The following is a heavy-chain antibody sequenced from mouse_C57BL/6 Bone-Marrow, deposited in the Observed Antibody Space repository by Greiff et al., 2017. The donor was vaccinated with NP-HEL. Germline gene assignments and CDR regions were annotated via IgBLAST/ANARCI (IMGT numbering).Heavy chain of an antibody. Sequence: EVKLMESGAELVRPGASVKLSCTASGFNIKDYYMHWVKQRPEQGLEWIGRIDPEDGDTEYAPKFQGKATMTADTSSNTAYLQLSSLTSEDTAVYYCTTGLLRGNAMDYWGQGTSVTVSS. CDR1: GFNIKDYY. V-gene: IGHV14-1*01. D-gene: IGHD2-3*01. CDR3: TTGLLRGNAMDY. J-gene: IGHJ4*01. CDR2: IDPEDGDT.